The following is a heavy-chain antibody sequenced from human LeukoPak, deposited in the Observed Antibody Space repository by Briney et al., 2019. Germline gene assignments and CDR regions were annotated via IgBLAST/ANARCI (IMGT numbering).Heavy chain of an antibody. J-gene: IGHJ4*02. D-gene: IGHD6-19*01. CDR3: ARATPYSSGWKAPLDY. CDR1: GFTFSTYA. CDR2: ISSNGGST. Sequence: PGRSLRLSCAASGFTFSTYAMHWVRQAPGKGLEYVSAISSNGGSTYYANSVKGRFTISRDNSKNTLSLQMGSLRAEDMAVYYCARATPYSSGWKAPLDYWGQGTLVTVSS. V-gene: IGHV3-64*01.